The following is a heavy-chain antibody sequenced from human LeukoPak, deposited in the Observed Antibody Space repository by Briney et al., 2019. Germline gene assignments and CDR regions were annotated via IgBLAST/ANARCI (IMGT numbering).Heavy chain of an antibody. CDR3: ARSNHDYGDYEGAFDI. D-gene: IGHD4-17*01. CDR1: GGTFSSYA. Sequence: ASVKVSCKASGGTFSSYAISWVRQAPGQGLEWMGGIIPIFGTANYAQKFQGRVTITADESTSTAYMELSSLRSEDTAVYYCARSNHDYGDYEGAFDIWGQGTIVTVSS. V-gene: IGHV1-69*13. J-gene: IGHJ3*02. CDR2: IIPIFGTA.